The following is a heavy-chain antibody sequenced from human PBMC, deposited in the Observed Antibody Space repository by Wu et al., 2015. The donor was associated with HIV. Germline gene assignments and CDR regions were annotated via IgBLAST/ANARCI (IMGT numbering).Heavy chain of an antibody. CDR2: INPDTGVT. D-gene: IGHD2-21*01. CDR3: VRQSSTFGDGRFFKF. Sequence: QVQLVQSGVEVKKPGASTQLSCKTSGYTFTDHYIHWVRQAPGQGLEWLGWINPDTGVTEIPETFRDRLSMTRDTSVATAHMDLRRLTPEDTAVYFCVRQSSTFGDGRFFKFWAEGRLVTVSS. J-gene: IGHJ4*02. CDR1: GYTFTDHY. V-gene: IGHV1-2*02.